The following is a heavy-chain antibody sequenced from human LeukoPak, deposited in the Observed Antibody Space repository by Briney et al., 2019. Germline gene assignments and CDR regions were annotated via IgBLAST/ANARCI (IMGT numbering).Heavy chain of an antibody. CDR2: ISWNSGSV. Sequence: GGSLRLSCAASGFTFDDYAMHWVRQAPGKDLEWVSGISWNSGSVGYADSVKGRFTISRDNAKNSLYLQMNSLRAEDTALYYCAKDIVAEPYYYGMDVWGQGTTVTVSS. J-gene: IGHJ6*02. D-gene: IGHD5-12*01. V-gene: IGHV3-9*01. CDR1: GFTFDDYA. CDR3: AKDIVAEPYYYGMDV.